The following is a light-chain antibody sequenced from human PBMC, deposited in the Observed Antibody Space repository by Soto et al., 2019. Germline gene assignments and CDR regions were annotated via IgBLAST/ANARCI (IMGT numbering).Light chain of an antibody. CDR1: QSISGY. CDR2: AAS. Sequence: DIQMTQPPSSLSASVGDRVTITCRASQSISGYLNWYQQKPGKAPKLLIYAASSLQSGVPSRFSGSGSGTDFTLTISSLQPEDFATYYCQQSYSTLWTFGQGTKVDIK. J-gene: IGKJ1*01. CDR3: QQSYSTLWT. V-gene: IGKV1-39*01.